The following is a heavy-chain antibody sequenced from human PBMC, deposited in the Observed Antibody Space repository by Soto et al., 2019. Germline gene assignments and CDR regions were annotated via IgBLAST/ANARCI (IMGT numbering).Heavy chain of an antibody. J-gene: IGHJ3*02. CDR2: ISNRGDT. Sequence: EVQLVESGGGLVQPGGSLRLSCTASGFIVSDTYVNWVRQAPGKGLEWVSVISNRGDTHYADSVRGRFSLSRDISDNTLHLQMNNLRVEDTAVYYCAREPRSCRDGSCSITGDAYDIWGQGTMVTVSS. D-gene: IGHD2-15*01. V-gene: IGHV3-66*01. CDR3: AREPRSCRDGSCSITGDAYDI. CDR1: GFIVSDTY.